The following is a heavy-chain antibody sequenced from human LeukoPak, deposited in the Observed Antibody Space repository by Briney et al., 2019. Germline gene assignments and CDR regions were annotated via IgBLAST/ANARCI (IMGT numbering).Heavy chain of an antibody. CDR3: AKDRRFGELFVAFDY. D-gene: IGHD3-10*01. J-gene: IGHJ4*02. CDR2: ISGSGGST. V-gene: IGHV3-23*01. Sequence: GGSLRLSCAASGFTFSSYGMSWVRQAPGKGLEWVSAISGSGGSTYYADSVKGRFTISRDNSKNTLYLQMNSLRAEDTAVYYCAKDRRFGELFVAFDYWGQGTLVIVSS. CDR1: GFTFSSYG.